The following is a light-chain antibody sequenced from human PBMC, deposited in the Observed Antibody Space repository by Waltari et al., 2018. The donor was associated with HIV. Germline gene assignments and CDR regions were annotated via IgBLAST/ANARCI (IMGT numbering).Light chain of an antibody. J-gene: IGLJ2*01. CDR2: EVF. V-gene: IGLV2-14*01. CDR1: TSDFVLYDF. Sequence: QSALTQPASVSGSPGPSITISCTGSTSDFVLYDFISWYQQHPGVVPWVIIYEVFRRPSGVSSRFSGSKSGNTASLTISWLQTEDEADYYCTSFTSNYTVIFGGGTKVTVL. CDR3: TSFTSNYTVI.